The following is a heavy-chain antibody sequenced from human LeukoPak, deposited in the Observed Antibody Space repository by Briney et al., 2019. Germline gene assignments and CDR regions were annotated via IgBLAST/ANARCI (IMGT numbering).Heavy chain of an antibody. J-gene: IGHJ5*02. CDR2: IYYSGNT. CDR3: AREMTTVTVNWFDP. D-gene: IGHD4-11*01. CDR1: GGSISSYY. V-gene: IGHV4-59*08. Sequence: PSETPSLTCTVSGGSISSYYWSWIRQPPGKGLEWIGYIYYSGNTYYNPSLKSRVTISVDTSKNQFSLNLSSVTAADTAVYYCAREMTTVTVNWFDPWGQGTLVTVSS.